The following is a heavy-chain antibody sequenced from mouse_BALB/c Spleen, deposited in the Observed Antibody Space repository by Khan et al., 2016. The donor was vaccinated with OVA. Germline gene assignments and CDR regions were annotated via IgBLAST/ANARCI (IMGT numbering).Heavy chain of an antibody. Sequence: EVQLQESGPDLVKPSQSLSLTCTVTGYSITSGYSWHWIRQFPGNKLEWMGYIYYSGIINYNPSLKSRFSITLDPSKNQFFLQLNSVTSEDTATYCCARDGNYMDFWGQGTSVTVSS. CDR2: IYYSGII. V-gene: IGHV3-1*02. D-gene: IGHD2-1*01. J-gene: IGHJ4*01. CDR1: GYSITSGYS. CDR3: ARDGNYMDF.